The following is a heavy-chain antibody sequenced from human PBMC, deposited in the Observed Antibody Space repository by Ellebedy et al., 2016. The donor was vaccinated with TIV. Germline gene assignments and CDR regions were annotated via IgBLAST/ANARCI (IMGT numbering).Heavy chain of an antibody. CDR2: IYQSGST. D-gene: IGHD6-13*01. Sequence: MPSETLSLTCALSGDSISSSNWWNWVRQTPGKGLEWIGEIYQSGSTNYNPSLKSRVTISVDKSKNQFSLKLTSVTAADTAVYYCARAPAGTQQSPLDYWGQGTLVTVSS. V-gene: IGHV4-4*02. CDR3: ARAPAGTQQSPLDY. CDR1: GDSISSSNW. J-gene: IGHJ4*02.